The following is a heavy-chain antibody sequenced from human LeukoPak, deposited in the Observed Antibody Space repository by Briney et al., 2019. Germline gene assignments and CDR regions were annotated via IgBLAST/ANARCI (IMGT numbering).Heavy chain of an antibody. CDR3: ARGLGYSYGYDY. J-gene: IGHJ4*02. CDR2: INHSGST. V-gene: IGHV4-39*07. CDR1: GGSISSSTYY. Sequence: SETLSLTCTVSGGSISSSTYYWGWIRQPPGKGLEWIGEINHSGSTNYNPSLKSRVTISVDTSKNQFSLKLSSVTAADTAVYYCARGLGYSYGYDYWGQGTLVTVSS. D-gene: IGHD5-18*01.